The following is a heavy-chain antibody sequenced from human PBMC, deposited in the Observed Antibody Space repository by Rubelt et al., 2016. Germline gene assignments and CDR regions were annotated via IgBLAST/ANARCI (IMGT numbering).Heavy chain of an antibody. CDR3: ARDLVGVVITTHDAFDI. D-gene: IGHD3-22*01. CDR1: GGTLRSYA. V-gene: IGHV1-69*06. Sequence: QVQLVQSGAEVKKPGSSVKVSCKASGGTLRSYAISWLRQAPGQGLKWMGGIIPIFGPANYAQKFQGRVTITADKSTSTAYMGLSSLRSEDTAVYYCARDLVGVVITTHDAFDIWGQGTMVTVSS. CDR2: IIPIFGPA. J-gene: IGHJ3*02.